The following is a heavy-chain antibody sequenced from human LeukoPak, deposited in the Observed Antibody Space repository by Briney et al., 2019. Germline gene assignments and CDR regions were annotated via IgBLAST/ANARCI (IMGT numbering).Heavy chain of an antibody. CDR2: IIPIFGTA. CDR1: GYTFTSYD. Sequence: ASVKVSCKASGYTFTSYDINWVRQAPGQGLEWMGGIIPIFGTANYAQKFQGRVTITTDESTSTAYMELSSLRSEDTAVYYCATPSGYCSSTSCSMFDYWGQGTLVTVSS. V-gene: IGHV1-69*05. J-gene: IGHJ4*02. D-gene: IGHD2-2*01. CDR3: ATPSGYCSSTSCSMFDY.